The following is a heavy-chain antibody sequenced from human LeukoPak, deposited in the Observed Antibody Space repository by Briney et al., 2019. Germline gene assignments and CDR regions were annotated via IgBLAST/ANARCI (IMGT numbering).Heavy chain of an antibody. D-gene: IGHD3-3*01. CDR2: ISSSGGST. V-gene: IGHV3-23*01. J-gene: IGHJ6*03. CDR3: AKDLVYYDFWSGYYKDYYYYMDV. Sequence: PGGSLRLSCAASGFTFSSYAMTWVRQAPGKGLEWVSAISSSGGSTYYADSVKGRFTISRDNSKNTLYLQMNSLRAEDTAGYYCAKDLVYYDFWSGYYKDYYYYMDVWGKGTTVTVSS. CDR1: GFTFSSYA.